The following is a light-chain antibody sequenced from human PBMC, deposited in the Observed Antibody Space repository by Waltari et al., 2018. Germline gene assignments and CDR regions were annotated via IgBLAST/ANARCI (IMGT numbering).Light chain of an antibody. CDR3: QQYYGSPFA. CDR1: QCVFYSTNNKKY. CDR2: WAS. V-gene: IGKV4-1*01. Sequence: DIVMTQSPDSLAVCMGERDTINCEYSQCVFYSTNNKKYISWYQQKPGQPPKLLIYWASSRESWVPDRFSGSGSCTEFTLTISCLLAVYVALYYCQQYYGSPFAFDGRTKVEIK. J-gene: IGKJ4*01.